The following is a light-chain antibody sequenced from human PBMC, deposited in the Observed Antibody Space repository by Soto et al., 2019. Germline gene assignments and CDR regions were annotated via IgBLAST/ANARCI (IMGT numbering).Light chain of an antibody. CDR3: CSYAGMSTWV. CDR1: SSDVGSYNL. V-gene: IGLV2-23*01. CDR2: EGS. Sequence: QSALTQPASVSGSPGQSITISCTGTSSDVGSYNLVSWYQQHPGKAPKLMIYEGSKRPSGVSNRFSGSKSGNTASLTISGLQAEDEADYCCCSYAGMSTWVFGGGTKVTVL. J-gene: IGLJ2*01.